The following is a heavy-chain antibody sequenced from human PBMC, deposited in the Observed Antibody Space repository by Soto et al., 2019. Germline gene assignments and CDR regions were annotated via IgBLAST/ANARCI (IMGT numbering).Heavy chain of an antibody. D-gene: IGHD3-22*01. Sequence: SVKVSFKASGYSIISYGINWVRQAPGQGHEWMGWISAYNGNTNYAQKLQGRVTMTTDTSTSTAYMELRSLRSDDTAVYYCARDDSYYESSGYSYYYFGLDVWGQGTPVTGSS. J-gene: IGHJ6*02. CDR2: ISAYNGNT. CDR3: ARDDSYYESSGYSYYYFGLDV. CDR1: GYSIISYG. V-gene: IGHV1-18*01.